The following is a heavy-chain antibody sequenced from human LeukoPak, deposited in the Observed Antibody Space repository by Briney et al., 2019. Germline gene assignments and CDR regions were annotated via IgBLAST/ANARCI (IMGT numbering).Heavy chain of an antibody. J-gene: IGHJ4*02. V-gene: IGHV4-59*08. CDR1: GGSISNYY. CDR2: IHSSGST. Sequence: ETLSLTCTVSGGSISNYYWSWLRQPPGKGLEWIGHIHSSGSTNYNPSLRSRLTISVDTSTSQLSLKLTSVTAADTAVYYCARHKPTGSYPLELWGQGTLVTVSS. CDR3: ARHKPTGSYPLEL. D-gene: IGHD3-10*01.